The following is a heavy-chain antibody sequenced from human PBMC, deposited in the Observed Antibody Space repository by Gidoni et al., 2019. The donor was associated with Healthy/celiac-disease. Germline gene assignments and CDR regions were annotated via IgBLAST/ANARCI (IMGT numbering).Heavy chain of an antibody. D-gene: IGHD3-3*01. Sequence: EVQLLESGGGLVQPGGSLRLSCAASGFTFSSYAMSWVRQAPGKGLAWVSAISGSGGSTYYADSVKGRFTISRDNSKNTLYLQMNSLRAEDTAVYYCAKDRLTYYDFWSGYLGFDYWGQGTLVTVSS. J-gene: IGHJ4*02. CDR3: AKDRLTYYDFWSGYLGFDY. V-gene: IGHV3-23*01. CDR2: ISGSGGST. CDR1: GFTFSSYA.